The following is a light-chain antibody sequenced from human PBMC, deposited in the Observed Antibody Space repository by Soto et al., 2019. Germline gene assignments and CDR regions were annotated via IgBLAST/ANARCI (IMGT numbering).Light chain of an antibody. CDR3: QQSYSTPT. CDR1: QAIHSY. Sequence: DIQMTQSPSSLSASVGDRVTITCRASQAIHSYLNWYQQKPGKAPNLLIFATSTLQSGVPSRFSGSGSGTDFTLTISSLQPEDFATYYCQQSYSTPTFGGGTKVDIK. V-gene: IGKV1-39*01. J-gene: IGKJ4*01. CDR2: ATS.